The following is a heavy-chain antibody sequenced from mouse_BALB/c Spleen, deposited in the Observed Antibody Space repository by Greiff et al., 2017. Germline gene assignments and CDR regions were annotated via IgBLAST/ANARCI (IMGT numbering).Heavy chain of an antibody. J-gene: IGHJ4*01. CDR1: GFTFSSFG. D-gene: IGHD1-2*01. Sequence: EVMLVESGGGLVQPGGSRKLSCAASGFTFSSFGMHWVRQAPEKGLEWVAYISSGSSTIYYADTVKGRFTISRDNPKNTLFLQMTSLRSEDTAMYYCARALLRYAMDYWGQGTSVTVSS. CDR2: ISSGSSTI. V-gene: IGHV5-17*02. CDR3: ARALLRYAMDY.